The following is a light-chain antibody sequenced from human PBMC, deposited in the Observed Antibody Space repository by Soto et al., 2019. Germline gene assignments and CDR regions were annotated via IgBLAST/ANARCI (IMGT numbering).Light chain of an antibody. V-gene: IGKV3-15*01. CDR1: QSVRDN. CDR2: GAS. CDR3: QQHNDWPPST. J-gene: IGKJ2*01. Sequence: ETLLTQSPATLSVSPGERATLSCRASQSVRDNLAWYQQKPGQAPRLLIYGASTRAPGIPDRFSGSGFWTEFSLTISSLQSEDFAVYYCQQHNDWPPSTFGQGTKLEIK.